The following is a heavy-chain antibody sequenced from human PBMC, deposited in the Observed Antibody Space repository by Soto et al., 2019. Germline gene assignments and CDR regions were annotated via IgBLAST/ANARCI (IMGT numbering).Heavy chain of an antibody. V-gene: IGHV1-2*02. J-gene: IGHJ4*02. CDR1: GYTLTGHY. CDR3: GRGRSGQIVVFY. Sequence: ASVKVSCKASGYTLTGHYIHWVRQAPEQGPEWMGEIGPESGATRYAQKFQGRVTMTMDMSITTVYMELSNLSPDDTAVYYCGRGRSGQIVVFYWAQGTPVTVSS. D-gene: IGHD5-12*01. CDR2: IGPESGAT.